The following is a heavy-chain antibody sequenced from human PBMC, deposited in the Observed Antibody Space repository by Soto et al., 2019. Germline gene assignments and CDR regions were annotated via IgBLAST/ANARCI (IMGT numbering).Heavy chain of an antibody. V-gene: IGHV3-30*18. D-gene: IGHD1-26*01. J-gene: IGHJ2*01. CDR3: AKGLLAIVGTTLLLYVINL. CDR2: ISHDGSYK. CDR1: GFSFTTYV. Sequence: GGSLRLSCAASGFSFTTYVMHWVRQAPGKGLEWVAVISHDGSYKYYGDAVKGRFTISRDTSKNAVYLEMNSLRPEDTAVYYCAKGLLAIVGTTLLLYVINL.